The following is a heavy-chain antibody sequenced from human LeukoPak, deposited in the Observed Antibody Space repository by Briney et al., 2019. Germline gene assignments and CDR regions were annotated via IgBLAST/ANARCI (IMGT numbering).Heavy chain of an antibody. Sequence: SETLSLTCTVSGYSISSGYYWGWIRQPPGKGLEWIGSIYHSGSTYYNPSLKSRVTISVDTSKKQFSLKLSSVPAADTAVYYCASNLDIVVVPAAEAFDYWRQGTLVTVSS. CDR2: IYHSGST. V-gene: IGHV4-38-2*02. CDR1: GYSISSGYY. CDR3: ASNLDIVVVPAAEAFDY. J-gene: IGHJ4*02. D-gene: IGHD2-2*01.